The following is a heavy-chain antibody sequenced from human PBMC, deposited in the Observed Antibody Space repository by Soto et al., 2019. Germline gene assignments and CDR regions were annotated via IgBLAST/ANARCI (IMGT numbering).Heavy chain of an antibody. V-gene: IGHV6-1*01. D-gene: IGHD6-19*01. Sequence: RSLPCAISGDSVFSSTAAWNWIRQSPSRGLEWLGRTYYRSKWYNDYAVSVKSRITINPDTSKHQFSLQLNSVTPEDTAVYYCARDRSGSGWFNAFDIWGHGTMVTVS. J-gene: IGHJ3*02. CDR1: GDSVFSSTAA. CDR3: ARDRSGSGWFNAFDI. CDR2: TYYRSKWYN.